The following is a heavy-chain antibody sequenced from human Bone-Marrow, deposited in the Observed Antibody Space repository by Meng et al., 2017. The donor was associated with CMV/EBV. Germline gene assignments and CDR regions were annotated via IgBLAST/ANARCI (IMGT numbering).Heavy chain of an antibody. Sequence: GESLKISCAASGLVFSNNGMHWVRQAPGEGLEWVAFIRYDGSNKYYADSVKGRFTISRDNSKNTLYLQMNSLRAEDTAVYYCAKDGFAGDPRYYGMDVWGQGTTVTVSS. D-gene: IGHD4-17*01. CDR2: IRYDGSNK. V-gene: IGHV3-30*02. J-gene: IGHJ6*02. CDR1: GLVFSNNG. CDR3: AKDGFAGDPRYYGMDV.